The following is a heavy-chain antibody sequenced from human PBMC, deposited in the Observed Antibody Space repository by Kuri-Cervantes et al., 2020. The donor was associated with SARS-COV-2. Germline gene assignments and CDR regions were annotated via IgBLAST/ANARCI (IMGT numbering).Heavy chain of an antibody. V-gene: IGHV4-38-2*02. D-gene: IGHD6-13*01. Sequence: GSLRLSCTVSGYSISSGYYWGWIRQPPGKGLEWIGSIYHSGSTYYNPSLKSRVTISVDTSKNQFSPKLSSVTAADTAVYYCARVGRAGPFDYWGQGTLVTVSS. CDR3: ARVGRAGPFDY. J-gene: IGHJ4*02. CDR1: GYSISSGYY. CDR2: IYHSGST.